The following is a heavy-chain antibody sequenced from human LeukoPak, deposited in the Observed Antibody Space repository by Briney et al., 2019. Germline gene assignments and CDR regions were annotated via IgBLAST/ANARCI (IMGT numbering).Heavy chain of an antibody. D-gene: IGHD6-19*01. Sequence: QTGGSLRLSCASSGFTFSSYAMSWVRQAPGKGLEWVSTIGGTGVRTYYADSVKGRFTISRDNSKNTLYLQINSLRAEDTAVYYCAKGSSGWYTIDYWGQGTLVTVSS. V-gene: IGHV3-23*01. CDR1: GFTFSSYA. CDR3: AKGSSGWYTIDY. CDR2: IGGTGVRT. J-gene: IGHJ4*02.